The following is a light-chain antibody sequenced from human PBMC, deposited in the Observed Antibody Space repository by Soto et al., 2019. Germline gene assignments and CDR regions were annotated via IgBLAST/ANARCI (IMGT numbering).Light chain of an antibody. CDR1: QSASSY. CDR3: QQRSNWPPLST. J-gene: IGKJ4*01. Sequence: EIVLTQSPATLSLSPGERATLSCRASQSASSYLAWYQQKPGQAPRLLIYDASNRATGIPARFSGSGSGTDFTRTISSLEPEDFAVYYCQQRSNWPPLSTFGGGTEVEIK. CDR2: DAS. V-gene: IGKV3-11*01.